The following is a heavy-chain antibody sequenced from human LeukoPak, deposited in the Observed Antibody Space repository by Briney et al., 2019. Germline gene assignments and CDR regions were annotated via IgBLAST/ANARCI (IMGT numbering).Heavy chain of an antibody. J-gene: IGHJ6*02. V-gene: IGHV1-69*04. CDR2: IIPILGIA. CDR3: ARGELTDFVVVPAATHYYYYGMDV. CDR1: GYTFTSYG. Sequence: ASVKVSCKASGYTFTSYGISWVRQAPGQGLEWMGRIIPILGIANYAQKFQGRVTITADKSTSTACMELSSLRSEDTAVYYCARGELTDFVVVPAATHYYYYGMDVWGQGTTVTVSS. D-gene: IGHD2-2*01.